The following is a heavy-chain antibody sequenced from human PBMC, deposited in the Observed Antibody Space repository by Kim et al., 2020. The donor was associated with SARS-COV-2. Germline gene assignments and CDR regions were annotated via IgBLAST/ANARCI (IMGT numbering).Heavy chain of an antibody. CDR3: ARVAADSSGFHDY. Sequence: GGSLRLSCAASGFNVNGYYMSWVRQAPGKGLEWVSIIYSASRANYADSVQGRFIISRDISKNILYLQMNSLGVEDTAVYYCARVAADSSGFHDYWGQGTLVTASA. CDR1: GFNVNGYY. J-gene: IGHJ4*02. CDR2: IYSASRA. D-gene: IGHD3-22*01. V-gene: IGHV3-53*01.